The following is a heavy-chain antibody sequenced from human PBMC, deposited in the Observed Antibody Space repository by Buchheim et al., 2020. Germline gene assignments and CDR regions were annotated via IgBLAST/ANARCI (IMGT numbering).Heavy chain of an antibody. CDR3: AKASGGYYPFDY. CDR1: GFTFSSYA. Sequence: EVQLLESGGGLVQPGGSLRLSCAASGFTFSSYAISWVRQAPGKGLEWVSGISGSGGYTYYADSVKSRFSISRDNSANTLYLQMNSLRAEDTAVYYCAKASGGYYPFDYWGQGTL. D-gene: IGHD3-22*01. J-gene: IGHJ4*02. CDR2: ISGSGGYT. V-gene: IGHV3-23*01.